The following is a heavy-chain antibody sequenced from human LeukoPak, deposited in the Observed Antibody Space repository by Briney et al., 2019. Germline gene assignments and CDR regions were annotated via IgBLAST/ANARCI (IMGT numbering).Heavy chain of an antibody. CDR3: ARGHPLLDY. Sequence: SETLSLTCAVYGGSFSGYYWTWIRQPPGKGLEWIGEINHSGGTNYNPSLKSRVTISVDTSKNQFSLKLSSVTAADSAVYYCARGHPLLDYWGQGTLVTVSS. J-gene: IGHJ4*02. CDR1: GGSFSGYY. D-gene: IGHD2-21*02. V-gene: IGHV4-34*01. CDR2: INHSGGT.